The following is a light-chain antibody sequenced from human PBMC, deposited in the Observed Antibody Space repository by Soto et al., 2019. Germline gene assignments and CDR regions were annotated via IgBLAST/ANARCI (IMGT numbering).Light chain of an antibody. V-gene: IGLV1-51*01. CDR3: GTWDSSLSAVV. Sequence: QSVLTQPPSMSAAPGQMVTISCSGSSSNIGSNPVSWYQQLPGAATKLLIYDDYARPSGIPDRFSGSKSGTSATLGITGLQTGDEADYYCGTWDSSLSAVVFGGGTKVTVL. CDR1: SSNIGSNP. CDR2: DDY. J-gene: IGLJ2*01.